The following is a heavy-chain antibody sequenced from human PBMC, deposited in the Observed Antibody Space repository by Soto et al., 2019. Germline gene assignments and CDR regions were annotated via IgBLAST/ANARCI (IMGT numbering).Heavy chain of an antibody. J-gene: IGHJ4*02. D-gene: IGHD6-13*01. V-gene: IGHV1-8*01. Sequence: QVQLVQSGAEVKKPGASVKVSCKASGYTFTSYDINWVRQATGQGPEWMGWMNPNRGNTGYAQKLQGRVTMTRNTSISTAYMGLSSLRSEDTAMYYCAREVGSRIDCWGQGTVVTVSS. CDR1: GYTFTSYD. CDR3: AREVGSRIDC. CDR2: MNPNRGNT.